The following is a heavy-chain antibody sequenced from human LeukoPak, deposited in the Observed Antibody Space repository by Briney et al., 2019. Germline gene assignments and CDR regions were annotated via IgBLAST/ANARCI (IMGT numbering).Heavy chain of an antibody. CDR1: GESFSGYY. D-gene: IGHD3-10*01. CDR3: ARRIWFGDLSGRSFDY. Sequence: SETLSLTCAIYGESFSGYYWNWIRQPPGKGLEWIEEINHSGSTNYNPSLKSRVTISVDTSKNQFSLKLSSVTAADTAVYYCARRIWFGDLSGRSFDYWGQGTLVTVSS. V-gene: IGHV4-34*01. J-gene: IGHJ4*02. CDR2: INHSGST.